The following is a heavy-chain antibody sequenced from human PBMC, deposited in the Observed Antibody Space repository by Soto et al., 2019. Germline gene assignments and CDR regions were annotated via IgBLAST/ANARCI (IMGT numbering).Heavy chain of an antibody. D-gene: IGHD5-12*01. CDR3: ARGVGGYSGYDDY. CDR2: ISSSSSYI. Sequence: GGSLRLSCAASGFTFSSYSMNWVRQAPGKGLEWVSSISSSSSYIYYADSVKGRFTISRDNAKNSLYLQMNSLRAEDTAVYYCARGVGGYSGYDDYWGQGTLVTVSS. CDR1: GFTFSSYS. J-gene: IGHJ4*02. V-gene: IGHV3-21*01.